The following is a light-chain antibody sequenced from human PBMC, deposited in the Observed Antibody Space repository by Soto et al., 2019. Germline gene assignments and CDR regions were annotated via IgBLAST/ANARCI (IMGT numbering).Light chain of an antibody. Sequence: EIVMTQSPATLSVSAGEGATLSCGASQSVRGYLAWYQHKPGQAPRLLIYGASTRATGIPARFSGSGSGTEFSLTISSLQSEDFAVYYCQQYNTWPGTFGQGTKVEIK. CDR3: QQYNTWPGT. V-gene: IGKV3-15*01. CDR2: GAS. CDR1: QSVRGY. J-gene: IGKJ1*01.